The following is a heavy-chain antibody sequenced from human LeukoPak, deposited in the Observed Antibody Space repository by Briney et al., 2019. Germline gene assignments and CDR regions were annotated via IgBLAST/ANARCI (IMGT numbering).Heavy chain of an antibody. V-gene: IGHV1-69*05. CDR3: ARDGLRFYGSDAFDI. D-gene: IGHD2/OR15-2a*01. CDR1: GGTFSSYA. CDR2: IIPIFGTA. J-gene: IGHJ3*02. Sequence: SVKVSCKASGGTFSSYAISWVRQAPGQGLEWMGRIIPIFGTANYAQKFQGRVTITTDESTSTAYMELSSLRSEDTAVYYCARDGLRFYGSDAFDIWGQGTMVTVSS.